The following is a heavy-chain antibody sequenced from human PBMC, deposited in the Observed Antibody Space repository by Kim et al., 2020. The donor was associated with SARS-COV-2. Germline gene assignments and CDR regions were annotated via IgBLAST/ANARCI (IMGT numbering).Heavy chain of an antibody. J-gene: IGHJ5*02. Sequence: ASVKVSCKASGYTFTSYGISWVRQAPGQGLEWMGWISAYNGNTNYAQKLQGRVTMTTDTSTSTAYMELRSLRSDDTAVYYCARASITIFGVATTYYNWFDPWCQGTLVTVSS. CDR3: ARASITIFGVATTYYNWFDP. V-gene: IGHV1-18*01. CDR1: GYTFTSYG. CDR2: ISAYNGNT. D-gene: IGHD3-3*01.